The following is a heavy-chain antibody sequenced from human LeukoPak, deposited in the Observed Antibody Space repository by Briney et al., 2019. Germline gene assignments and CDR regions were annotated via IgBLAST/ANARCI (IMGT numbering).Heavy chain of an antibody. V-gene: IGHV3-30-3*01. CDR2: ISYDGSNK. J-gene: IGHJ4*02. CDR3: ARAGSQSHVDAAMGFCNY. CDR1: GFTFSSYA. D-gene: IGHD5-18*01. Sequence: GGSLRLSCAASGFTFSSYAIHWVRQAPGKGLEWVAVISYDGSNKYYADSVKGRFTISRDNSKNTLYLQMDSLSAEDTAVYYCARAGSQSHVDAAMGFCNYWGQGTLVTVSS.